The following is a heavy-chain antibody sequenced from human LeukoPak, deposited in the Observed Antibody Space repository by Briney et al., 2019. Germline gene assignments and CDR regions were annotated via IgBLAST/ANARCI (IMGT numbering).Heavy chain of an antibody. CDR1: GFTFSSYS. V-gene: IGHV3-48*02. CDR3: ARGALYYDFWSGYHDHWFDP. Sequence: HAGGSLRLSCAASGFTFSSYSMNWVRQAPGKGLEWVSYISSSSSTIYYADSVKGRFTISRDNAKNSLYLQMNSLRDEDTAVYYCARGALYYDFWSGYHDHWFDPWGQGTLVTVSS. D-gene: IGHD3-3*01. CDR2: ISSSSSTI. J-gene: IGHJ5*02.